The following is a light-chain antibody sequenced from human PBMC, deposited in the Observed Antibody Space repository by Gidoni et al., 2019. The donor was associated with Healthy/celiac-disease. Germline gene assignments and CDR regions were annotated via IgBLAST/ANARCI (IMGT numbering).Light chain of an antibody. CDR2: EVS. Sequence: QSALTQPASVSGSPGQSITISCTGTSSDVGSYNLVSWYQQPPGKAPKLMIYEVSQRPSGVSNRFSGSKSGNTASLTISGLQAEDEADYYCCSYAGSSTHVVFGGGTKLTVL. CDR3: CSYAGSSTHVV. V-gene: IGLV2-23*02. J-gene: IGLJ2*01. CDR1: SSDVGSYNL.